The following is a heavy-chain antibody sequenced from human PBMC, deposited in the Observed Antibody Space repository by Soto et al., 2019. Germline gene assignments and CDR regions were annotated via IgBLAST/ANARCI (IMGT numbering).Heavy chain of an antibody. CDR2: ISGSGGST. CDR3: AKEGLGHSDYVWGSYAVD. J-gene: IGHJ4*02. Sequence: GGSLRLSCAASGFTFSSYAMSWVRQAPGKGLEWVSAISGSGGSTYYADSVKGRFTISRDNSKNTLYLQMNSLRAEDTAVYYCAKEGLGHSDYVWGSYAVDWGQGTLVTVSS. CDR1: GFTFSSYA. D-gene: IGHD3-16*01. V-gene: IGHV3-23*01.